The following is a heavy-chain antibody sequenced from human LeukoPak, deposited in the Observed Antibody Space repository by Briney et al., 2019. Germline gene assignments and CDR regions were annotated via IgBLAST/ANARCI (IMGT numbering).Heavy chain of an antibody. CDR3: ARAPAHSGYDAPLDP. V-gene: IGHV4-38-2*02. Sequence: SETLSLTCTVSGYSIRSGFYWGWIRQPPGKGLEWIGNIYHSGITYYTPSLKSRVTISVDTSKNQFYLKLSSVTAADTAVYYCARAPAHSGYDAPLDPWGQGTLVTVSS. CDR1: GYSIRSGFY. CDR2: IYHSGIT. J-gene: IGHJ5*02. D-gene: IGHD5-12*01.